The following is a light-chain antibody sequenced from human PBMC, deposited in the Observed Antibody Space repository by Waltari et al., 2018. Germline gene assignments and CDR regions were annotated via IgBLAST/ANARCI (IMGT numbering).Light chain of an antibody. CDR3: QMYVRLPVT. Sequence: SRRASQGLGRALAGFKKKPAQAPGLLTYDASSRTTGITDRCRGSESETDFSLTISRVEQEVFAVYYCQMYVRLPVTFGQGTKVEVK. CDR1: QGLGRA. CDR2: DAS. J-gene: IGKJ1*01. V-gene: IGKV3-20*01.